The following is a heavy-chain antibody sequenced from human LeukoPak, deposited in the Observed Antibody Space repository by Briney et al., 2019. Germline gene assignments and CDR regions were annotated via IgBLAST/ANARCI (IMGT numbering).Heavy chain of an antibody. CDR2: IWYDGSNK. J-gene: IGHJ6*03. V-gene: IGHV3-33*01. Sequence: PGGSLRLSCAASGFTFSSYGMHWVRQAPGKGLEWVAVIWYDGSNKYYADSVKGRFTISRDNSKNMLYLQMNSLRAEDTAVYYCARERRDGYNSGYYYYYYMDVWGKGTTVTVSS. D-gene: IGHD5-24*01. CDR3: ARERRDGYNSGYYYYYYMDV. CDR1: GFTFSSYG.